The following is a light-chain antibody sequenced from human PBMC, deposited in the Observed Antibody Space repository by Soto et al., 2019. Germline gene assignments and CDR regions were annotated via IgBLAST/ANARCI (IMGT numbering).Light chain of an antibody. CDR3: QQRSNWPT. V-gene: IGKV3D-20*02. CDR1: QSVSSSN. CDR2: GAS. J-gene: IGKJ5*01. Sequence: EIVLTQSPGTLSLSPGERATLSCRASQSVSSSNLAWYQQKPGQAPRLLIYGASTRATGIPARFSGSGSGTDFSLTISSLEPEDFAVYYCQQRSNWPTFGQGTRLEIK.